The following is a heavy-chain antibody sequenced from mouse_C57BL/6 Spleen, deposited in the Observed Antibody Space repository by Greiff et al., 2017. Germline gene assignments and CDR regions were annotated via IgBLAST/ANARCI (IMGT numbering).Heavy chain of an antibody. J-gene: IGHJ4*01. D-gene: IGHD2-1*01. Sequence: VKLVESGAELARPGASVKLSCKASGYTFTSYGISWVKQRTGQGLEWIGEIYPRSGNTYYNEKFKGKATLTADKSSSTAYMELRSLTSEDSAVYFCARRDYYGNYEDYAMDYWGQGTSVTVSS. CDR1: GYTFTSYG. V-gene: IGHV1-81*01. CDR3: ARRDYYGNYEDYAMDY. CDR2: IYPRSGNT.